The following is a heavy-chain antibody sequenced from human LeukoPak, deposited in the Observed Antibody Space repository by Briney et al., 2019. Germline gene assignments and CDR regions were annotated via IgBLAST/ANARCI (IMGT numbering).Heavy chain of an antibody. CDR1: GYTFTGYY. CDR3: AREIVVVPAAISPSESEFDY. Sequence: ASVKVSCKASGYTFTGYYMHWVRQAPGQGLEWMGWINPNSGGTNYAQKFQGRVTMTRDTSISTAYMELSRLRSDDTAVYYCAREIVVVPAAISPSESEFDYWGQGTQVTVSS. J-gene: IGHJ4*02. CDR2: INPNSGGT. D-gene: IGHD2-2*01. V-gene: IGHV1-2*02.